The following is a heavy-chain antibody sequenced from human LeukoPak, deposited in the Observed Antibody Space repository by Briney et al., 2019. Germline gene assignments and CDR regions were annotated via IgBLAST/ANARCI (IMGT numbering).Heavy chain of an antibody. V-gene: IGHV3-53*05. Sequence: GGSLRLSCAASGFTVSSNYMSWVRQAPGKGLEWVSVIYSGGSTYYADSVKGRFTISRDNSKNSLYLQMNSLRAEDTALYYCAKDTDSGYAGDGVDYWGQGTLVTVSS. J-gene: IGHJ4*02. CDR2: IYSGGST. CDR1: GFTVSSNY. CDR3: AKDTDSGYAGDGVDY. D-gene: IGHD5-12*01.